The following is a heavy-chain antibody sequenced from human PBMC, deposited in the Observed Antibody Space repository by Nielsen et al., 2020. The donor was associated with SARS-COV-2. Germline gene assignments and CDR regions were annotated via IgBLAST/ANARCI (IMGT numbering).Heavy chain of an antibody. J-gene: IGHJ6*03. CDR1: GFTFSSYG. V-gene: IGHV3-33*01. Sequence: GGSLRLSCAASGFTFSSYGMHWVRQAPGKGLEWVAVIWYDGSNKYYADPVKGRFTISRDNSKNTLYLQMNSLRAEDTAVYYCARRGGGYCSSTSCYTAYYHYYMDVWGKGTTVTVSS. CDR3: ARRGGGYCSSTSCYTAYYHYYMDV. CDR2: IWYDGSNK. D-gene: IGHD2-2*02.